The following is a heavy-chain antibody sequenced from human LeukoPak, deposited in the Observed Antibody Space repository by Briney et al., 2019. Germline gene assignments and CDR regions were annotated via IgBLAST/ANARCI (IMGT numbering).Heavy chain of an antibody. V-gene: IGHV3-21*01. CDR1: GFTFSSYS. J-gene: IGHJ4*02. CDR3: ARDGGYSYGTISNPDH. CDR2: ISSSSSYI. Sequence: PGGSLRLSCAASGFTFSSYSMNWVRQAPGKGLEWVSSISSSSSYIYYADSVKGRFTISRDNAKNSLYLQMNSLRADDTALYYCARDGGYSYGTISNPDHWGQGTLVIVSS. D-gene: IGHD5-18*01.